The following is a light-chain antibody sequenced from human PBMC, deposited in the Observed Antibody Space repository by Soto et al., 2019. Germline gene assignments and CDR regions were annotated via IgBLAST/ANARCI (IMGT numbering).Light chain of an antibody. V-gene: IGKV3-20*01. J-gene: IGKJ2*01. CDR2: GSS. CDR3: QQYGSSPPYT. Sequence: EVVLTQSPGTLSLPRGERATLSCRASQSVSNNYFAWYQQKPGQAPRLLIFGSSDRATGIPDRFSGSGSGTDFTLTISRLEPEDFAVYYCQQYGSSPPYTFGQGTKLEIK. CDR1: QSVSNNY.